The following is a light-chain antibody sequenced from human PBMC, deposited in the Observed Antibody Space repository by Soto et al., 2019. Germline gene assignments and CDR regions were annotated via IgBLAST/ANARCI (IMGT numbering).Light chain of an antibody. CDR2: DAS. Sequence: IQMTQSPPTLSASIGDRVTITCRASQSINNRLVWYQQMPGKAPNLLIYDASSLESGVPSRFRGSGSETEFTLTISALQPDDFPTYYCQQFIDGWTFGQGTKVDIK. V-gene: IGKV1-5*01. J-gene: IGKJ1*01. CDR1: QSINNR. CDR3: QQFIDGWT.